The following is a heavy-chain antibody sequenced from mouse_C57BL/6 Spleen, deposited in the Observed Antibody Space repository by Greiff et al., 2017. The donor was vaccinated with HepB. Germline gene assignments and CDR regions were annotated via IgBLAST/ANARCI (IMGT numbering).Heavy chain of an antibody. V-gene: IGHV5-16*01. Sequence: VKVVESEGGLVQPGSSMKLSCTASGFTFSDYYMAWVRQVPEKGLEWVANINYDGSSTYYLDSLKSRFIISRDNAKNILYLQMSSLKSEDTATYYCTRENYYDYDGYYFDYWGQGTTLTVSS. CDR2: INYDGSST. CDR1: GFTFSDYY. CDR3: TRENYYDYDGYYFDY. D-gene: IGHD2-4*01. J-gene: IGHJ2*01.